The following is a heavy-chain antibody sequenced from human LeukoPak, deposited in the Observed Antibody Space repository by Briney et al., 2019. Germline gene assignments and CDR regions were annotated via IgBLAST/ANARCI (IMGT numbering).Heavy chain of an antibody. CDR3: ARGPAPYGSGSYYF. J-gene: IGHJ4*02. V-gene: IGHV4-34*01. CDR2: INHSGST. D-gene: IGHD3-10*01. CDR1: GGSFSGYY. Sequence: PSETLSLTCAVYGGSFSGYYWSWIRQPLGKGLEWIGEINHSGSTNYNPSLKSRVTISVDTSKNQFSLKLSSVTAADTAVYYCARGPAPYGSGSYYFWGQGTLVTVSS.